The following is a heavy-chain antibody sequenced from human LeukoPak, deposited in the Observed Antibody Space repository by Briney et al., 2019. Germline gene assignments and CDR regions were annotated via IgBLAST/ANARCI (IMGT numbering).Heavy chain of an antibody. CDR1: GFSFSSFA. J-gene: IGHJ5*02. D-gene: IGHD4-17*01. Sequence: PGGSLRLSCAASGFSFSSFAMTWDRQAPGNGLEWVSSITGGHYATYNTDSVKGRFTISRDNAKNTLYLQINSLRADDTAIYYCTKDPNGDYIGAFDPWGQGTLVTVSS. CDR2: ITGGHYAT. V-gene: IGHV3-23*01. CDR3: TKDPNGDYIGAFDP.